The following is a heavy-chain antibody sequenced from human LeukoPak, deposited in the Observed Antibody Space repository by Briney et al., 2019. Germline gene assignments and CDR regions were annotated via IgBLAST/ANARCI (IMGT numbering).Heavy chain of an antibody. D-gene: IGHD6-6*01. Sequence: SETLSLTCTVSGGSISSYYWSWIRQPPGKGLEWIGYIYYSGSTNYNPSLKSRVTISVDTSKNQFSLKLSSVTAADTAVYYCARVWSSSSPDAFDIWGQGTMVTVSS. CDR1: GGSISSYY. J-gene: IGHJ3*02. CDR2: IYYSGST. V-gene: IGHV4-59*01. CDR3: ARVWSSSSPDAFDI.